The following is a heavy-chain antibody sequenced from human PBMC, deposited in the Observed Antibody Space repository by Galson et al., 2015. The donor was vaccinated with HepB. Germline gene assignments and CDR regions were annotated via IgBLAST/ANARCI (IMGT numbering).Heavy chain of an antibody. Sequence: SLRLSCAASGFTFSDYYMSWIRQAPGKGLEWVAVISYDGSNKYYADSVKGRFTISRDNSKNTLYLQMNSLRAEDTAVYYCAKWGEVAGNGDAVDYWGQGTLVTVSS. CDR1: GFTFSDYY. J-gene: IGHJ4*02. CDR2: ISYDGSNK. V-gene: IGHV3-30*18. CDR3: AKWGEVAGNGDAVDY. D-gene: IGHD6-19*01.